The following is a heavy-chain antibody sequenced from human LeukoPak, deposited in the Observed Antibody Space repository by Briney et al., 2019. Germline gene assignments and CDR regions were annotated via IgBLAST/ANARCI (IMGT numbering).Heavy chain of an antibody. V-gene: IGHV4-59*01. D-gene: IGHD6-19*01. J-gene: IGHJ4*02. CDR2: IYYSGST. Sequence: PSETLSLTCTVSGGSISSYYWSWIRQPPGKGLEWIGYIYYSGSTNYNPSLKSRVTISVDTSKNQFSLKLSSVTAADTAVYYCARASSPYSSGWYWGYWGQGTLVTVSS. CDR3: ARASSPYSSGWYWGY. CDR1: GGSISSYY.